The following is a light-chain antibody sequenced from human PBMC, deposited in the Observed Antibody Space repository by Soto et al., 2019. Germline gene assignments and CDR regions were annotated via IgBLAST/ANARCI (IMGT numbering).Light chain of an antibody. V-gene: IGKV1-16*01. CDR1: QGINDY. CDR2: AAS. J-gene: IGKJ4*01. Sequence: DIQMTQSPSSLSASVGDRVTITCRTSQGINDYLNWYQMKPGEAPKLLIYAASALQSGVPSRLNGSGSGTEFSLTISSLQPDDFATYYCQQYNTFPLTFGGGTKVDIK. CDR3: QQYNTFPLT.